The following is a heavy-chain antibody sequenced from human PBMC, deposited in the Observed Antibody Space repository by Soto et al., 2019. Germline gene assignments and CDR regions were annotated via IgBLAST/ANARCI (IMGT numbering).Heavy chain of an antibody. CDR3: ARSRDYCGWYALDS. D-gene: IGHD6-19*01. CDR2: IVDRSERT. Sequence: PGGFLRLSFAALGFSFSSTGLSWVGKAPGWVLQWAASIVDRSERTYYNHSVKSHCTISQDKSRDTPYLPMTSLRAEDTALYYCARSRDYCGWYALDSWGQGTLVTVSS. J-gene: IGHJ4*02. CDR1: GFSFSSTG. V-gene: IGHV3-23*01.